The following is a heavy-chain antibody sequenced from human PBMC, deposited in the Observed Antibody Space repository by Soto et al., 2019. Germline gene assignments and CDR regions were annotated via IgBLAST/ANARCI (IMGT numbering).Heavy chain of an antibody. CDR2: FDPEDGET. CDR3: ATSIYVDTAMVASYYYGMDV. J-gene: IGHJ6*02. V-gene: IGHV1-24*01. Sequence: WASVKVSCKVSGYTLTELSMHWVRQAPGKGLEWMGGFDPEDGETIYAQKFQGRVTMTEDTSTDTAYMELSSLRSEDTAVYYCATSIYVDTAMVASYYYGMDVWGQGTTVTVSS. D-gene: IGHD5-18*01. CDR1: GYTLTELS.